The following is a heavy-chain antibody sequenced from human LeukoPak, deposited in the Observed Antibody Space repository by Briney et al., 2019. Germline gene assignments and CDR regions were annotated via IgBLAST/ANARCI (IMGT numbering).Heavy chain of an antibody. CDR3: ARRNHHPIQLWPTGAFDI. CDR2: IYYSGST. J-gene: IGHJ3*02. Sequence: TSETLSLTCTVSGGSISSSSYYWGWIRQPPGKGLEWIGSIYYSGSTYYNPSLKSRVTISVDTSKNQFSLKLSSVTAADTAVYYCARRNHHPIQLWPTGAFDIWGQGTMVTVSS. V-gene: IGHV4-39*01. CDR1: GGSISSSSYY. D-gene: IGHD5-18*01.